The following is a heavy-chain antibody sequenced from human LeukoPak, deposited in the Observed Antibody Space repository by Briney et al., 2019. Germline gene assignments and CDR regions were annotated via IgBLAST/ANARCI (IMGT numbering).Heavy chain of an antibody. D-gene: IGHD2-2*02. Sequence: SETLSLTCAVYGGSFSGYYWSWIRQPPGKGLGWIGEINHSGSTNYNPSLKSRVTISVDTSKNQFSLKLSSVTAADTAVYYCARGPRSLVVPAAILKAHWGFDPWGQGTLVTVSS. CDR3: ARGPRSLVVPAAILKAHWGFDP. J-gene: IGHJ5*02. CDR1: GGSFSGYY. V-gene: IGHV4-34*01. CDR2: INHSGST.